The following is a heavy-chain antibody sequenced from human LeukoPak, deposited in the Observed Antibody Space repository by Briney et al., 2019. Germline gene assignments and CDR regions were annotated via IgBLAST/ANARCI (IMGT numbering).Heavy chain of an antibody. D-gene: IGHD6-13*01. V-gene: IGHV4-59*11. CDR2: IFYSGST. J-gene: IGHJ3*02. CDR1: GGSISSRY. CDR3: AREGLMTAAGYSDAFDI. Sequence: SETLSLTCTVSGGSISSRYWSWIRQPPGKGLECIGYIFYSGSTNYNPSLKSRVTISVDTSKNQFSLKLSSVTAADTAVYYCAREGLMTAAGYSDAFDIWGQGTMVTVSS.